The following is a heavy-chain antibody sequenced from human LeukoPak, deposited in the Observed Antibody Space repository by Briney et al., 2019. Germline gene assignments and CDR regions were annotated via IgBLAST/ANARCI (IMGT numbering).Heavy chain of an antibody. CDR1: GYIFTSYG. CDR3: ARGPPYYYDSSGLDY. J-gene: IGHJ4*02. CDR2: ISAYNGNT. V-gene: IGHV1-18*01. Sequence: ASVKVSCMASGYIFTSYGITWVRQAPGQGLEWMGWISAYNGNTNYAQKVQGRVTMTTDTSTSTAYMELRSLRSDDTAVYYCARGPPYYYDSSGLDYWGQGTLVTVSS. D-gene: IGHD3-22*01.